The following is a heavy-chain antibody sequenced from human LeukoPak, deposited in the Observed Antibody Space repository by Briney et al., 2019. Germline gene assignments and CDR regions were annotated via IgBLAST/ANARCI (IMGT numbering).Heavy chain of an antibody. J-gene: IGHJ6*02. CDR3: ARDLGQWLVTYYYYGMDV. Sequence: GGSLRFSCAASGFTFSSYSMNWVRQAPGKGLEWVSSISSSSSYIYYADSVKGRFTISRDNAKNSLYLQMNSLRAEDTAVYYCARDLGQWLVTYYYYGMDVWGQGTTVTVSS. CDR1: GFTFSSYS. D-gene: IGHD6-19*01. CDR2: ISSSSSYI. V-gene: IGHV3-21*01.